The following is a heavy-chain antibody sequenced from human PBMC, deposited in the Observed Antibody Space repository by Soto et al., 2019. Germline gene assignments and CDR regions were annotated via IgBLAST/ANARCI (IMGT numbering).Heavy chain of an antibody. Sequence: PGGSLRLYCAASGFTFSDYYMSWVRQAPGKGLEWVSYISGTDPYMKYADAVRGRFTISRDNAKNSLYLQMNSLRDDDTAVYYCARGSSVRGMNVWGQGTPVTVSS. J-gene: IGHJ6*02. CDR2: ISGTDPYM. CDR1: GFTFSDYY. D-gene: IGHD6-13*01. CDR3: ARGSSVRGMNV. V-gene: IGHV3-11*06.